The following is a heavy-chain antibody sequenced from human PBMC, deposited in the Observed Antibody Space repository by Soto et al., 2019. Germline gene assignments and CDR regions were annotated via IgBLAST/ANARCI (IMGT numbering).Heavy chain of an antibody. CDR2: ISYDGREI. Sequence: SLRLSCAASGLTFNIFAFHWVRQAPGKGLEWLSVISYDGREIHYSESVKGRFTISRDSSTNTVYLQMNSLRNEDTAVYYCASDPLAVTGSFVDYWGQGNLVT. V-gene: IGHV3-30-3*01. CDR3: ASDPLAVTGSFVDY. J-gene: IGHJ4*02. CDR1: GLTFNIFA. D-gene: IGHD3-9*01.